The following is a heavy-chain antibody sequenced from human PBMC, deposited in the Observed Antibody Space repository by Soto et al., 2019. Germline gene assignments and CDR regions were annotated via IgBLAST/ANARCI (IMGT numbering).Heavy chain of an antibody. V-gene: IGHV3-23*01. Sequence: PGGSLRLSCAASGFTFSSYAMSWVRQAPGKGLEWVSAISGSGGSTYYADSVKGRFTISRDNSKNTLYLQMNSLRAEDTAVYYCAKGEFGYCSGGSCYSGAFDIWGQGTMVTV. CDR2: ISGSGGST. D-gene: IGHD2-15*01. CDR3: AKGEFGYCSGGSCYSGAFDI. J-gene: IGHJ3*02. CDR1: GFTFSSYA.